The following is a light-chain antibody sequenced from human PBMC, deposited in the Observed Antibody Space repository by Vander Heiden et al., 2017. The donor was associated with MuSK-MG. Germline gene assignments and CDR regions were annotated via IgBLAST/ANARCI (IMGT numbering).Light chain of an antibody. Sequence: DIQMTQSPSTLSASVGDRVTITCRASQRISSWLAWYQQKPGKAPKLLIYDASSLESGVPSRFSGSGSGTEFTLTISSLQPDDFATYYCQQDNSYPATFGQGTKLXIK. CDR1: QRISSW. J-gene: IGKJ2*01. V-gene: IGKV1-5*01. CDR2: DAS. CDR3: QQDNSYPAT.